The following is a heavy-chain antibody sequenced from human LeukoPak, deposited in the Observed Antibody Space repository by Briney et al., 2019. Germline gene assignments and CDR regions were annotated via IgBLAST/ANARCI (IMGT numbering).Heavy chain of an antibody. CDR3: ARAPSDYYGSGSSHY. Sequence: GASVKVSCKASGGTFSSYAISWVRQAPGQGLEWMGGIIPIFGTANYAQKFQARVTMTTDTSTSTAYMQLRSLRSDDTAVYYCARAPSDYYGSGSSHYWGQGTLVTVSS. D-gene: IGHD3-10*01. J-gene: IGHJ4*02. CDR2: IIPIFGTA. CDR1: GGTFSSYA. V-gene: IGHV1-69*05.